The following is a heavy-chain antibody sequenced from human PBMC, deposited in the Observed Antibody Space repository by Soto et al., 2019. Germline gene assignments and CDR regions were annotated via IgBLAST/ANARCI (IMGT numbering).Heavy chain of an antibody. CDR3: ASRYYYDSSGYYSRRNWFDP. D-gene: IGHD3-22*01. CDR2: IFSSGGT. Sequence: PSETLSLTCSVSGGSISTYYWSWIRQSPGKGLEFIGCIFSSGGTNYNPALKSRVTISVDTSKNQFSLKLSSVTAADTAVYYCASRYYYDSSGYYSRRNWFDPWGQGTLVTVSS. V-gene: IGHV4-59*12. J-gene: IGHJ5*02. CDR1: GGSISTYY.